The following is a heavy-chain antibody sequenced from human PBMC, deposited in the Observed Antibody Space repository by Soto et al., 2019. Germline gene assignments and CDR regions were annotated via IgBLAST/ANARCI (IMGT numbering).Heavy chain of an antibody. CDR2: SSPKSGGT. D-gene: IGHD3-9*01. J-gene: IGHJ4*02. CDR1: GYNFIDFH. CDR3: ARPPGYISDWYYFEL. Sequence: QVQLVQSGAEVKKPGASVKVSCEASGYNFIDFHIHWVRQTTGQGFESMGRSSPKSGGTNYAQKFEGRFTMTWDTSLNTGYMELSSLKSDETDVYYCARPPGYISDWYYFELLGQGSRVTVCS. V-gene: IGHV1-2*02.